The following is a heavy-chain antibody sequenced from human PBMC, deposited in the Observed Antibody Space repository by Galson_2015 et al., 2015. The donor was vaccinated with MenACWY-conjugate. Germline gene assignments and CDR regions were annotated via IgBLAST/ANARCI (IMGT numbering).Heavy chain of an antibody. D-gene: IGHD3-10*02. J-gene: IGHJ4*02. CDR1: GFDFDDYA. V-gene: IGHV3-23*01. CDR2: VGRGGGST. Sequence: SLRLSCAASGFDFDDYAMSWVRQAPGKGLQWVAGVGRGGGSTYNTDPVRGRFTISRDTSRNTLDLQMDSLRVEDTAVDYCAKVMYGARDYFEHWGQGSLV. CDR3: AKVMYGARDYFEH.